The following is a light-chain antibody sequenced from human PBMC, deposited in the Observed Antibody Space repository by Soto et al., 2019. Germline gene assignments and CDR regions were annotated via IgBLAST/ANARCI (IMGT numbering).Light chain of an antibody. Sequence: QSALTQPASVSGSPGQSITISCSGASSDIDTSRYVSWYQQHPGKAPKLLIYEVSTRHSGVSSRFSGSKSGNTASLTISGLQPEDEADYYCSSDVSGYSLGVFGGGTKLTVL. CDR1: SSDIDTSRY. V-gene: IGLV2-14*01. CDR3: SSDVSGYSLGV. CDR2: EVS. J-gene: IGLJ3*02.